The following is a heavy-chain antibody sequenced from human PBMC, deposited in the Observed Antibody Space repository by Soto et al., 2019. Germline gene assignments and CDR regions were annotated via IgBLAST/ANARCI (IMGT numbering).Heavy chain of an antibody. Sequence: SVKVSCKASGGTFSSYIISWVRQAPGQGLEWMGRIIPILGIANYAQKFQGRVTITADKSTSTAYMELSSLRSEDTAVYYCAGRLDGDYDYFDYWGQGTLVTVSS. D-gene: IGHD4-17*01. J-gene: IGHJ4*02. CDR1: GGTFSSYI. CDR3: AGRLDGDYDYFDY. V-gene: IGHV1-69*02. CDR2: IIPILGIA.